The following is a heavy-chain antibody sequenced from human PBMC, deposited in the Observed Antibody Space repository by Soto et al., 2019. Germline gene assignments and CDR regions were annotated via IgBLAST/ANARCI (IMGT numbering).Heavy chain of an antibody. V-gene: IGHV3-7*04. CDR3: ARGWGLDP. J-gene: IGHJ5*02. CDR1: GFTFNSYW. Sequence: EVQLVESGGGLVQPGGSLRLSCAASGFTFNSYWMTWVRQAPGKGLEWVANIKQDGSEKYYVDSVKGRFTISRDNAKNSLDLQMNGLRAEDTAVYYCARGWGLDPWGQGTLVTVSS. D-gene: IGHD1-26*01. CDR2: IKQDGSEK.